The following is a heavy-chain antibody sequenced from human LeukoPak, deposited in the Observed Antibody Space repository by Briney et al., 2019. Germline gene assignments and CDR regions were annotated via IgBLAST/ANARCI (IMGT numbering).Heavy chain of an antibody. J-gene: IGHJ4*02. CDR3: AKDLNYRAFDY. CDR1: GSTFSSYG. Sequence: PGGSLRLSCAASGSTFSSYGMHWVRQAPGKGLEWVAVIWYDGSNKYYADSVKGRFTISRDNSKNTLYLQMNSLRAEDTAVYYCAKDLNYRAFDYWGQGTLVTVSS. CDR2: IWYDGSNK. D-gene: IGHD4-11*01. V-gene: IGHV3-33*06.